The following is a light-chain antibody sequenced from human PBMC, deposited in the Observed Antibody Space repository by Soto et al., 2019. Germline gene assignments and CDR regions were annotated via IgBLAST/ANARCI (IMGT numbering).Light chain of an antibody. J-gene: IGLJ3*02. CDR2: SDD. Sequence: QPVLTQPPSLSGTPGQRVTISCSGSNSNIGRYSVNWYQHFPGTAPKILIYSDDERPSGVPDRFSGSKSGTSASLAISGLQSEDEAEYYCAAWDYNLNGPLFGGGTKLTVL. V-gene: IGLV1-44*01. CDR3: AAWDYNLNGPL. CDR1: NSNIGRYS.